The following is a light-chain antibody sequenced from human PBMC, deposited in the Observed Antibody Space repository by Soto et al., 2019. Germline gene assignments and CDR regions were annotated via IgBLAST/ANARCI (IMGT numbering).Light chain of an antibody. CDR3: QQYGSSPWT. J-gene: IGKJ1*01. CDR2: GAS. CDR1: QSVSSNY. V-gene: IGKV3-20*01. Sequence: EIVLTQSPGTLSLSPGERATLSCRASQSVSSNYLAWYQQKPGQAPRLLIDGASSRATVIPDRFSGSGSGTDFTLTITRLEPEDFAVYYCQQYGSSPWTFGQGTKVEIK.